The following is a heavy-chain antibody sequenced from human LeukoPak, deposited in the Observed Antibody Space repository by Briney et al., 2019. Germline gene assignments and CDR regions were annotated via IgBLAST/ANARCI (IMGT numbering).Heavy chain of an antibody. Sequence: PSETLSLTCAVYGGSFSGYYWSWIRRPPGKGLEWIGEINHSGSTNYNPSLKSRVTISVDTSKNQFSLKLGSVTAADTAVYYCARSDDDILTGYLYWGQGTLVTVSS. CDR3: ARSDDDILTGYLY. D-gene: IGHD3-9*01. CDR1: GGSFSGYY. J-gene: IGHJ4*02. V-gene: IGHV4-34*01. CDR2: INHSGST.